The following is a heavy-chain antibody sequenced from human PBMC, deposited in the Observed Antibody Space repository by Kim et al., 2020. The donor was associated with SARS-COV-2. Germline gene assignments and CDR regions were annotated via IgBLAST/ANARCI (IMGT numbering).Heavy chain of an antibody. J-gene: IGHJ5*02. CDR1: GFTFSDYY. CDR3: ARDRRLGSGGQVGFDP. CDR2: ISSSGSTI. Sequence: GGSLRLSCAASGFTFSDYYMSWIRQAPGKGLEWVSYISSSGSTIYYADSVKGRFTISRDNAKNSLYLQMNSLRAEDTAVYYCARDRRLGSGGQVGFDPWGQGTLVTVSS. D-gene: IGHD2-15*01. V-gene: IGHV3-11*01.